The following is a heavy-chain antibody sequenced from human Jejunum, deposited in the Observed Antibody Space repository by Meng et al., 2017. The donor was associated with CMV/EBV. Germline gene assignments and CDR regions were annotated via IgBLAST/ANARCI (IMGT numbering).Heavy chain of an antibody. CDR1: NSD. Sequence: NSDMNGVHQAPGKRLEWVSGVSWNGSRTHYADSVKGQFIISRDNSRNTLYLQTNSLRAEDTAVYYSCRDIVVVPVAISGRNFDYWGQGTRVTVSS. CDR2: VSWNGSRT. D-gene: IGHD2-2*01. V-gene: IGHV3-35*02. J-gene: IGHJ4*02. CDR3: CRDIVVVPVAISGRNFDY.